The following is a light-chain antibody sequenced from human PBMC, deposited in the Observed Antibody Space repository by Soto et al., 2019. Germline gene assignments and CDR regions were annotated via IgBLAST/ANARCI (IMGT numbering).Light chain of an antibody. CDR2: RNN. CDR3: AAWDDSLSGVV. Sequence: VLTQPPSASGTPGQRVTISCSGSSSNIGSNYVYWYQQLPGTAPKLLIYRNNQWPSGVPDRFSGSKSGTSASLAISGLRSEDEADYYCAAWDDSLSGVVFGGGTKLTVL. V-gene: IGLV1-47*01. CDR1: SSNIGSNY. J-gene: IGLJ2*01.